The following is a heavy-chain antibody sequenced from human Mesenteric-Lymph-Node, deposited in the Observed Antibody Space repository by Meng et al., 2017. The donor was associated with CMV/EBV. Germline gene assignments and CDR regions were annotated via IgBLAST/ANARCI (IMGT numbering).Heavy chain of an antibody. CDR2: IIWTGDTT. CDR3: ARGSGSYYVGWFDP. D-gene: IGHD1-26*01. J-gene: IGHJ5*02. V-gene: IGHV3-20*03. Sequence: FGFTLGDHAMYWVRISRRNSLVWVSGIIWTGDTTAYADSVKRRFTISRDNSKNSLHLQMNSLRAEDTAVYYCARGSGSYYVGWFDPWGQGTLVTVSS. CDR1: GFTLGDHA.